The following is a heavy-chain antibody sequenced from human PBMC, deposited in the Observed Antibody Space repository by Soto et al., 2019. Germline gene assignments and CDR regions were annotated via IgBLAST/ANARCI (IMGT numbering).Heavy chain of an antibody. CDR3: AKAPHSSSWYYFDY. J-gene: IGHJ4*02. V-gene: IGHV3-23*01. D-gene: IGHD6-13*01. CDR1: VFTFSSYA. Sequence: GGSLRLSCAASVFTFSSYAMSWVRQAPGKGLEWVSAISGSGGSTYYADSVKGRFTISRDNSKNTLYLQMNSLRAEDTAVYYCAKAPHSSSWYYFDYWGQGTLVTVSS. CDR2: ISGSGGST.